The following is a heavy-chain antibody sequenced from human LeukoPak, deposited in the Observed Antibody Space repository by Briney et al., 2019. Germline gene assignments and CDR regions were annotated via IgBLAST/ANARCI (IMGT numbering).Heavy chain of an antibody. V-gene: IGHV3-43*02. J-gene: IGHJ4*02. D-gene: IGHD3-16*01. CDR2: INGDGGVT. CDR3: AKEHNYDYVGGTLDS. Sequence: GGSLRLSCTASGFTFDGCAMHWVRQVPGRGLEWISLINGDGGVTYYADSVKGRFTISRDNRRNSLYLQMNSLRSDDTAFYYCAKEHNYDYVGGTLDSWGQGTLVTVSS. CDR1: GFTFDGCA.